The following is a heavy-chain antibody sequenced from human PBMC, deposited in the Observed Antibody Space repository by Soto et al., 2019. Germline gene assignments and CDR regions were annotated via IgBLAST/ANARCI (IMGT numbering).Heavy chain of an antibody. CDR1: GFTFDDYA. CDR3: AMSNSNDLYYHFES. D-gene: IGHD3-22*01. V-gene: IGHV3-9*01. J-gene: IGHJ4*02. CDR2: INWNSDTI. Sequence: PGGSLRLSCAASGFTFDDYAMRWVRQAPGKGLEWVSGINWNSDTIGYADSVKGRFTVSRDNAKGSLLLQMSSLRAEDTAVYSCAMSNSNDLYYHFESWGQGTPVTVSS.